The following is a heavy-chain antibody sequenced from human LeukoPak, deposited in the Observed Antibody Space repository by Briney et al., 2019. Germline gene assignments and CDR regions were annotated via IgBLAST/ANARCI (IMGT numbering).Heavy chain of an antibody. D-gene: IGHD3-10*01. CDR3: ARLWRDGSGSYWFDP. V-gene: IGHV4-34*01. CDR2: INHSGST. CDR1: GGSFSGYY. Sequence: SETLSLTCAVYGGSFSGYYWSWIRQPPGKGLEWIGEINHSGSTNYNPSLKSRVTISVDTSKNQFSLKLSSVTAADTAVYYCARLWRDGSGSYWFDPWGQGTLVTVSS. J-gene: IGHJ5*02.